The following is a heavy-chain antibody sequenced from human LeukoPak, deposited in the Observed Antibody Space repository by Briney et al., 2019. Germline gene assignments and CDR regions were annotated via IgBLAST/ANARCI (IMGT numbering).Heavy chain of an antibody. CDR3: AGLYGMDV. Sequence: GGSLRLSCEASGFRFDDYAMHWVRQAPGKGLEWVSGLSYNRGYIGYADSVKGRFTISRDNAKNSLYLQMNSLRAEDTAVYYCAGLYGMDVWGQGTTVTVSS. V-gene: IGHV3-9*01. CDR2: LSYNRGYI. J-gene: IGHJ6*02. CDR1: GFRFDDYA.